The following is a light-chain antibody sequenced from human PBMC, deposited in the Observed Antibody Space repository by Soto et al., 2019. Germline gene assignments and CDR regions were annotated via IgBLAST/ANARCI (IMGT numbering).Light chain of an antibody. V-gene: IGKV1-5*01. CDR2: DAS. Sequence: DIQMTQSPSTLSASVGDRFTIXXRASQSISSWLAWYQQKPGKAPKLLXYDASSLESGVPSRFSGSGSGTEFTLTISSLQPDDFATYYCQQYNSYSQYTFGQGTRLEI. CDR1: QSISSW. CDR3: QQYNSYSQYT. J-gene: IGKJ5*01.